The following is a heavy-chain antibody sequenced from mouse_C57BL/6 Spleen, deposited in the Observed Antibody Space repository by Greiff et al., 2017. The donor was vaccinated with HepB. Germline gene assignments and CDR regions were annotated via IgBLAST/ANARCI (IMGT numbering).Heavy chain of an antibody. CDR3: AIGGYDLPFAY. CDR2: IHPSDSDT. Sequence: QVQLKEPGAELVKPGASVKVSCKASGYTFTSYWMHWVKQRPGQGLEWIGRIHPSDSDTNYNQKFKGKATLTVDKSSSTAYMQLSSLTSEDSAVYYCAIGGYDLPFAYWGQGTLVTVSA. J-gene: IGHJ3*01. D-gene: IGHD2-3*01. CDR1: GYTFTSYW. V-gene: IGHV1-74*01.